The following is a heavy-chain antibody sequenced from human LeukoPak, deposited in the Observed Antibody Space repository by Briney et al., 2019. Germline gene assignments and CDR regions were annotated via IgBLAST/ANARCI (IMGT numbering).Heavy chain of an antibody. CDR2: MNPNSGNT. Sequence: ASVKVSCRASGYTFTTYDINWVRQATGQGLEWMGWMNPNSGNTGYAQKFQGRVTMTRNTSISTAYMELSSLRSEDTAAYYCARGPVGATSGSAWFDPWGQGTLVTVSS. CDR1: GYTFTTYD. D-gene: IGHD1-26*01. V-gene: IGHV1-8*01. CDR3: ARGPVGATSGSAWFDP. J-gene: IGHJ5*02.